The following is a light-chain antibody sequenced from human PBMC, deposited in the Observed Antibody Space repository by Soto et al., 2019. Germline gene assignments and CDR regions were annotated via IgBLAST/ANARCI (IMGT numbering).Light chain of an antibody. V-gene: IGKV3-11*01. CDR1: QSVVSD. Sequence: EIVLTQSPATLSLSPGQGASLSCRASQSVVSDLAWFQQKSGQAPRLLIYDVSNRAPGIPARFSGSGSGTDFTLTISSLEPEDFALYYCQQRSQWPPTFGGGTKVDI. CDR3: QQRSQWPPT. CDR2: DVS. J-gene: IGKJ4*01.